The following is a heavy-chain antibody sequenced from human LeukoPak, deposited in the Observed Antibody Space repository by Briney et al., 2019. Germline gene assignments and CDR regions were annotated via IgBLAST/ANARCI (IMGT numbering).Heavy chain of an antibody. J-gene: IGHJ4*02. CDR1: GFTVSNNY. D-gene: IGHD3-16*01. V-gene: IGHV3-66*02. CDR2: IYSGDNT. CDR3: AGRRMLDASFDY. Sequence: GGSLRLSCAASGFTVSNNYMSWVRQAPGKGLEWVSVIYSGDNTYYVESVKGRFTISRDNSKNTLFLQMNRLRAEDTAVYYCAGRRMLDASFDYWGQGTLVTVSS.